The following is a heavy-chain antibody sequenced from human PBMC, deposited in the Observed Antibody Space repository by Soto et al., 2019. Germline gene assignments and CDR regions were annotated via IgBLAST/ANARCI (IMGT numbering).Heavy chain of an antibody. CDR1: GFTFSSYA. D-gene: IGHD3-3*01. J-gene: IGHJ5*02. Sequence: PGGSLRLSCAASGFTFSSYAMHWVRQAPGKGLEWVAVISYDGSNKYYADSVKGRFTISRDNSKNTLYLQMNSLRAEDTAVYYCAREGYDFWSGSLNWFDPWGQGTLVTVSS. CDR3: AREGYDFWSGSLNWFDP. V-gene: IGHV3-30-3*01. CDR2: ISYDGSNK.